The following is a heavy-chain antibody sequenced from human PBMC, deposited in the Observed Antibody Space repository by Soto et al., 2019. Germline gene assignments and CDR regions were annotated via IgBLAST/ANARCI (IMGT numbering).Heavy chain of an antibody. V-gene: IGHV4-30-4*01. CDR1: GGSIISGDYY. CDR2: IYYSGST. J-gene: IGHJ2*01. Sequence: QVQLQESGPGLVKPSQTLSLTCTVSGGSIISGDYYWSWLRQPPGKGLEWIGYIYYSGSTYYNPSLKSRVTISVDTSKNQFSLKLSSVTAADTAVYYCARDMNPYWYFDLWGSGTLVTVSS. CDR3: ARDMNPYWYFDL.